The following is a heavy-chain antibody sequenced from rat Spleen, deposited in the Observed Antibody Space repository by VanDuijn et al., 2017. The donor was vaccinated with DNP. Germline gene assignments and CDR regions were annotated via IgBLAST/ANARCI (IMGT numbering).Heavy chain of an antibody. CDR2: ISYSGST. D-gene: IGHD4-2*01. CDR3: ASGGAGIWFAY. Sequence: EVQLQESGPGLVKPSQSLSLTCSVTGYFITSNYWGWIRKFPRNKMEWMGYISYSGSTSYHPSLKSRISITRDTSKNQFLLQLNSVTTEDTATYYCASGGAGIWFAYWGQGTLVTVSS. V-gene: IGHV3-1*01. CDR1: GYFITSNY. J-gene: IGHJ3*01.